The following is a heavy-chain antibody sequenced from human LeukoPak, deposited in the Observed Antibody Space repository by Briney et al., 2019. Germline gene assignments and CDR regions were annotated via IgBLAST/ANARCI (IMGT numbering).Heavy chain of an antibody. V-gene: IGHV1-69*01. J-gene: IGHJ4*02. Sequence: GSSVKVSCKASGGTFSSYAISRVRQAPGQGLEWMGGIIPIFGTANYAQKFQGRVTITADESTSTAYMELSSLRSEDTAVYYCAVSGYCSSTSCSFDYWGQGTLVTVSS. CDR3: AVSGYCSSTSCSFDY. CDR2: IIPIFGTA. D-gene: IGHD2-2*01. CDR1: GGTFSSYA.